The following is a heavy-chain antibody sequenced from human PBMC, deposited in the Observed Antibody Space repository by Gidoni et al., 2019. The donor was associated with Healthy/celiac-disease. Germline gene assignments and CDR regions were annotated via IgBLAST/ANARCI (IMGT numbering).Heavy chain of an antibody. CDR2: CSRST. CDR3: ASSSGWFLGFDY. J-gene: IGHJ4*02. Sequence: CSRSTYYNPSLKSRVTISVDTSKNQFSLKLSSVTAADTAVYYCASSSGWFLGFDYWGQGTLVTVSS. D-gene: IGHD6-19*01. V-gene: IGHV4-39*01.